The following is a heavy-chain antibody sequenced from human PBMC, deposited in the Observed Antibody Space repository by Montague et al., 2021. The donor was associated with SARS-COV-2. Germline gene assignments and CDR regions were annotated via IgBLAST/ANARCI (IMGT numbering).Heavy chain of an antibody. V-gene: IGHV3-30*18. CDR3: AKDATIFWFERGRGTFDH. J-gene: IGHJ4*02. Sequence: SLRLSCAASGFTFNNFGMHWVRQAPGQGLEWVAVISYDGSIQYYADSVKGRFTISRDWNKNTLYLQVSSLRPEDTAVYYCAKDATIFWFERGRGTFDHWGQGTLVAVSS. D-gene: IGHD3-10*01. CDR2: ISYDGSIQ. CDR1: GFTFNNFG.